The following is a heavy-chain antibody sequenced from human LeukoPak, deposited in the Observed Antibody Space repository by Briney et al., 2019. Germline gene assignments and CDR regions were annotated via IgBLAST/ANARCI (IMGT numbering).Heavy chain of an antibody. CDR1: GFTFSSYG. Sequence: PGXSLRLSCXASGFTFSSYGMHWVRQAPGKGLEWVAVIWYDGSNKYYADSVKGRFTISRDNSKNTLYLQMSSLRAEDTAVYYCARDREGGLDPWGQGTLVTVSS. CDR2: IWYDGSNK. J-gene: IGHJ5*02. V-gene: IGHV3-33*01. D-gene: IGHD2-15*01. CDR3: ARDREGGLDP.